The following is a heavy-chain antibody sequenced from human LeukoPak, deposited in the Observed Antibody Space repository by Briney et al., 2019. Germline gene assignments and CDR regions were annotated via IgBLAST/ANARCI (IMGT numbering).Heavy chain of an antibody. V-gene: IGHV4-4*02. CDR2: MYHSGST. CDR3: ARQEIGLRSFDP. J-gene: IGHJ5*02. D-gene: IGHD3/OR15-3a*01. CDR1: GASISSSNW. Sequence: PSETLSLTCAVSGASISSSNWWSWVRQPPGKGLEWIGEMYHSGSTNYNPSLKSRVTISVDTSKNQFSLNLSSVTAADTAVYYCARQEIGLRSFDPWGQGTLVTVSS.